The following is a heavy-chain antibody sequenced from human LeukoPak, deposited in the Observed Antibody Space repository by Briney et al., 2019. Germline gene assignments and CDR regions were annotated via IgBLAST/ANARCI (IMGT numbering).Heavy chain of an antibody. V-gene: IGHV1-69*05. CDR3: ARMYGKDAFDI. J-gene: IGHJ3*02. D-gene: IGHD2-8*01. CDR2: IIPIFGTA. CDR1: GGTFSSYA. Sequence: AAVKVSCKASGGTFSSYAISWVRQAPGQGLEWMGGIIPIFGTANYAQKFQGRVTITTDESTSTAYVELSSLRSEDTAVYYCARMYGKDAFDIWGQGTMVTVSS.